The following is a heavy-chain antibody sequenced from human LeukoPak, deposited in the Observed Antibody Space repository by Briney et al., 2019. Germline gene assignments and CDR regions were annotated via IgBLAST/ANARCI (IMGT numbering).Heavy chain of an antibody. CDR1: GGSINTNNYY. D-gene: IGHD1-26*01. V-gene: IGHV4-39*07. Sequence: PSETLSLTCTVSGGSINTNNYYWGWIRQPPGKGLEWIGSIYYSGSTYYNPSLKSRVTISVDTSKNQFSLKLRSVTAADTAVYYCATIDREGAPSMGDAFDIWGQGTMVTVSS. J-gene: IGHJ3*02. CDR2: IYYSGST. CDR3: ATIDREGAPSMGDAFDI.